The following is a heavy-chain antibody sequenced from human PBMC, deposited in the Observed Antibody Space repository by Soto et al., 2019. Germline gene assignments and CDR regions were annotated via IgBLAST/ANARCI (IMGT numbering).Heavy chain of an antibody. CDR3: ARTHTTGIDSYYYYGMDV. D-gene: IGHD1-1*01. CDR1: GYSFTSYW. Sequence: GESLKISCKGSGYSFTSYWISWVRQMPGKGLEWMGRIDPSDSYTNYSPSFQGHVTISADKSISTAYLQWSSLKASDTAMYYCARTHTTGIDSYYYYGMDVWGQGTTVTVS. J-gene: IGHJ6*02. CDR2: IDPSDSYT. V-gene: IGHV5-10-1*01.